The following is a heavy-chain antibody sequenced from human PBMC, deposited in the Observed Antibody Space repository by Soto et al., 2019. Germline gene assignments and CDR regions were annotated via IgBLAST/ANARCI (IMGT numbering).Heavy chain of an antibody. D-gene: IGHD5-18*01. CDR2: IIPIFGTA. CDR1: GGTFSSYA. CDR3: ARVWEGAVDTAMEDY. V-gene: IGHV1-69*12. J-gene: IGHJ4*02. Sequence: QVQLVQSGAEVKKPGSSVKVSCKASGGTFSSYAISWVRQAPGQGLEWMGGIIPIFGTANYAQKFQGRVTITADESASTAYMELSSLRSEDTAVYYCARVWEGAVDTAMEDYWGQGTLVTVSS.